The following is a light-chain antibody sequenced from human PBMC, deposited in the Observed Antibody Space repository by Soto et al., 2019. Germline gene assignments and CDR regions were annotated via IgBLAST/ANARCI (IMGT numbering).Light chain of an antibody. J-gene: IGLJ3*02. Sequence: QPVLTQSPSASASVGTSVKLTCTLSSGHSGYTITWHQQLPGKAPRFLMRLEGSGRNNKGSGVSDRFSGSSSGADRHLTISNVQLEDEAAYYCETWDSNTWVLGGGTKLTVL. CDR3: ETWDSNTWV. CDR2: LEGSGRN. CDR1: SGHSGYT. V-gene: IGLV4-60*02.